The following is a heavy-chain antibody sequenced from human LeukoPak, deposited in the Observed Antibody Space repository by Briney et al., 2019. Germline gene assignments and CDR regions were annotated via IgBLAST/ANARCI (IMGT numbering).Heavy chain of an antibody. CDR1: GGSFSGYY. D-gene: IGHD7-27*01. CDR3: ARSLPGDGRYFDY. Sequence: SETLSLTCTVYGGSFSGYYGSWIRQPPGRGLKWIGEIYHTGTTYYNPSLKSRVTISLDTSRNQLSLKLSSVTAADTAVYFCARSLPGDGRYFDYWGQGTLVTVSS. J-gene: IGHJ4*02. V-gene: IGHV4-34*01. CDR2: IYHTGTT.